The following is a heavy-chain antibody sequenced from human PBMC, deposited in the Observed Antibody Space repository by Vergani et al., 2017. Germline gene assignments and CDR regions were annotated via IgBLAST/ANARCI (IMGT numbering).Heavy chain of an antibody. J-gene: IGHJ3*02. Sequence: EVQLLESGGGLVQPGGERRSAGEAEGLTGSREERRGVRQETGKGRERVSEISGSGGSTYYADSVKGRFTISRDNSKNTLYLQMNSLRAEDTAVYYCARMTYYDFSGAFDIWGQGTMVTVSS. CDR3: ARMTYYDFSGAFDI. V-gene: IGHV3-23*01. CDR1: GLTGSREE. CDR2: ISGSGGST. D-gene: IGHD3-3*01.